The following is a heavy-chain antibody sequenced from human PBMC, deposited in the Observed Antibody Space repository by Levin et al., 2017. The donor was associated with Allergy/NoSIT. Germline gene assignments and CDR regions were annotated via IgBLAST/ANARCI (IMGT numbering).Heavy chain of an antibody. CDR2: ISSDGRKK. D-gene: IGHD6-19*01. V-gene: IGHV3-30*18. J-gene: IGHJ3*02. CDR1: FFPFLLSF. CDR3: AKDVYGSGWYPLGNDAFEM. Sequence: PGGSLRLSFSSSFFPFLLSFLPFFLPSPFKGLAWVAVISSDGRKKFYADSVKGRFTISRDNSKNTLDLQMNSLRAEDTAVYYCAKDVYGSGWYPLGNDAFEMWGQGTKVSVSS.